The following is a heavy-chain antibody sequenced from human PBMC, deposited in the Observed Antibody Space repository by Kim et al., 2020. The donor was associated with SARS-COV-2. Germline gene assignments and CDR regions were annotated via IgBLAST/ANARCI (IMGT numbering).Heavy chain of an antibody. CDR2: ISSSSSYI. D-gene: IGHD6-6*01. V-gene: IGHV3-21*01. CDR1: GFTFSSYS. J-gene: IGHJ4*02. Sequence: GGSLRLSCAASGFTFSSYSMNWVRQAPGKGLEWVSSISSSSSYIYYADSVKGRFTISRDNAKNSLYLQMNSLRAEDTAVYYCARDEGSSSLELGYWGQGTLVTVSS. CDR3: ARDEGSSSLELGY.